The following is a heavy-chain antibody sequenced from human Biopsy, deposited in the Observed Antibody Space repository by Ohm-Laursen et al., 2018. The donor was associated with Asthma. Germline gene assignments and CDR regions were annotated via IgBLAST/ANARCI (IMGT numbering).Heavy chain of an antibody. J-gene: IGHJ6*02. CDR2: ISVYNGNT. Sequence: ASVKVSCKPSGYTFNSAGIAWVRQAPGQGLEWMGWISVYNGNTKVAQKLQDRVTMITDTSTSTAYMELRSLRSDDTAVYFCARAVDYSHYYGIDVWGQGTTVTAS. V-gene: IGHV1-18*01. CDR3: ARAVDYSHYYGIDV. CDR1: GYTFNSAG. D-gene: IGHD3-10*01.